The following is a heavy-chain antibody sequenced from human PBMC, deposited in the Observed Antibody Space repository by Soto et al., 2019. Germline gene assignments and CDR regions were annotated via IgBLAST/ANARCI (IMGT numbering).Heavy chain of an antibody. CDR3: ARVNYDYVWGSYRPDYYYYGMDV. D-gene: IGHD3-16*02. J-gene: IGHJ6*02. V-gene: IGHV4-61*01. Sequence: SETLSLTCTVSGGSVSSGSYYWSWIRQPPGKGLEWIGYIYYSRSTNYNPSLKSRVTISVDTSKNQFSLKLSSVTAADTAVYYCARVNYDYVWGSYRPDYYYYGMDVWGQGTTVTVSS. CDR1: GGSVSSGSYY. CDR2: IYYSRST.